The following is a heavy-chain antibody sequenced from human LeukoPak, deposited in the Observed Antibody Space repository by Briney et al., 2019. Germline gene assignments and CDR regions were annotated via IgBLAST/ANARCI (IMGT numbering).Heavy chain of an antibody. Sequence: SSQSLSLTCTVSGGSISSGDYYWSWIRQPPGKGLEWIGYIYYSGSTYYNPSLKSRVTISVDTSKNQFSLKLSSVTAADTAVYYCARHIGGFAGEGAFDIWGQGTMVTVSS. V-gene: IGHV4-30-4*08. D-gene: IGHD3-10*01. J-gene: IGHJ3*02. CDR1: GGSISSGDYY. CDR2: IYYSGST. CDR3: ARHIGGFAGEGAFDI.